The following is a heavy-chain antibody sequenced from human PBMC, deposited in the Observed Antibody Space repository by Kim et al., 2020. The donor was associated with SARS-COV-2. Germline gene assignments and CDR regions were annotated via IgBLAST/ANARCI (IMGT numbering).Heavy chain of an antibody. V-gene: IGHV1-46*01. J-gene: IGHJ3*01. D-gene: IGHD3-22*01. CDR3: AGDYYETSGPRGEFAFGF. Sequence: ASVKVSCKASRHSFTNYYMHWVRQAPGHGLEYMGRINPTTGSTTFSQKFQGRVTMTRDTSTSTVYMELSSLRSEDTAVYYCAGDYYETSGPRGEFAFGFWGQGTRVTASS. CDR1: RHSFTNYY. CDR2: INPTTGST.